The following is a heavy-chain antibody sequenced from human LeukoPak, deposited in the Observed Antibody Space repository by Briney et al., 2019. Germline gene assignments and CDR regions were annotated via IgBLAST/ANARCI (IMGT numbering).Heavy chain of an antibody. CDR2: MNPNCGNT. D-gene: IGHD1-26*01. V-gene: IGHV1-8*03. J-gene: IGHJ4*02. CDR3: ARYSGSFDFDS. CDR1: GYTFTSYD. Sequence: ASVKLSCKASGYTFTSYDINWVRQATGQGLEWMGWMNPNCGNTGYAQKFQGRVTITRNTSISTAYMELSSLRSEDTAVYYCARYSGSFDFDSWGQGTLVTVSS.